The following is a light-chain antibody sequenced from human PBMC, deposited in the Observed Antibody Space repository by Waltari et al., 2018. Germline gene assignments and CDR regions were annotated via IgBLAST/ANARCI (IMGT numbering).Light chain of an antibody. Sequence: DIQMTQSPSSLATSVGDSVTITCRASRGIDSYLNWYQQRPGRAPKLLIYDASTLQREVPTRFSGGGIGTDCTLTINKLQPEDFATYFCQQSYSPPFTFGQGTRLEI. CDR2: DAS. CDR1: RGIDSY. V-gene: IGKV1-39*01. J-gene: IGKJ5*01. CDR3: QQSYSPPFT.